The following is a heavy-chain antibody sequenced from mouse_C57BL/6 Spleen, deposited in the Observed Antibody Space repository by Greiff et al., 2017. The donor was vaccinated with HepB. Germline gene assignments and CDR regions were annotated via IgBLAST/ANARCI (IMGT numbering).Heavy chain of an antibody. Sequence: QVQLKQSGPELVKPGASVKISCKASGYAFSSSWMNWVKQRPGKGLEWIGRIYPGDGDTNYNGKFKGKATLTADKSSSTAYMQLSSLTSEDSAVYFCAGSSYVGYAMDYWGQGTSVTVSS. D-gene: IGHD1-1*01. CDR2: IYPGDGDT. CDR1: GYAFSSSW. V-gene: IGHV1-82*01. J-gene: IGHJ4*01. CDR3: AGSSYVGYAMDY.